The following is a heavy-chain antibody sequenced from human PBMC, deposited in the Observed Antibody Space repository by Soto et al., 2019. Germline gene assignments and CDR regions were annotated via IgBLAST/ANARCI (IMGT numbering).Heavy chain of an antibody. V-gene: IGHV4-4*02. CDR2: IYHSGST. CDR3: ARTPYYDSSGYYYEYYFDY. Sequence: QVQLQESGPGLVKPSGTLSLTCAVSGGSISSSNWWSWVRQPPGKGLEWIGEIYHSGSTNYNRSLKSRDTISVDKSKNQFTLKLSSVTAADTAVYYCARTPYYDSSGYYYEYYFDYWGQGTLVTVSS. CDR1: GGSISSSNW. J-gene: IGHJ4*02. D-gene: IGHD3-22*01.